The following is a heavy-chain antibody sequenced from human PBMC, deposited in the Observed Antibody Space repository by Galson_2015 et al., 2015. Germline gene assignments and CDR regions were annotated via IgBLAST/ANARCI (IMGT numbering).Heavy chain of an antibody. J-gene: IGHJ4*02. CDR3: ARVGGDIAARTWGYFDY. Sequence: SLRLSCAASGFTFSSYAMHWVRQAPGKGLEWVAVISYDGNNKFYADSVKGRFTISRDNSKNTLYLQMNSLRPEDTAVYYCARVGGDIAARTWGYFDYWGQGTLVTVSS. CDR2: ISYDGNNK. V-gene: IGHV3-30-3*01. CDR1: GFTFSSYA. D-gene: IGHD6-6*01.